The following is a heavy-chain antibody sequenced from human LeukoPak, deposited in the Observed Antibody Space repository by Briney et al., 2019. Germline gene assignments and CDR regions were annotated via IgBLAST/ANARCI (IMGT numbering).Heavy chain of an antibody. CDR2: IYSGGST. Sequence: GGSLRLSCAASGFTVSTNYLSWVRQAPGKGLEWVSVIYSGGSTYYADSVKGRFTISRDNSKNTLYLQMNSLRAEDTAVYYCARGRGSYYFDYWGQGTLVTVSS. J-gene: IGHJ4*02. D-gene: IGHD1-26*01. CDR1: GFTVSTNY. CDR3: ARGRGSYYFDY. V-gene: IGHV3-53*01.